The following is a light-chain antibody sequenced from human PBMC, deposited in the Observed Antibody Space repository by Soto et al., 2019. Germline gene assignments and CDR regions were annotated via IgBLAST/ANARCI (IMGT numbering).Light chain of an antibody. Sequence: QSVLTQPASVSGSPGQSITISCSGSKSNIGSYSVNWYQQFPGAAPKLLIYSSTHRPSGVPDRFSGSKSGTSASLAISGLQSEHEADYYCASWDDSLSGWVFGGGTKVTVL. J-gene: IGLJ2*01. V-gene: IGLV1-44*01. CDR1: KSNIGSYS. CDR3: ASWDDSLSGWV. CDR2: SST.